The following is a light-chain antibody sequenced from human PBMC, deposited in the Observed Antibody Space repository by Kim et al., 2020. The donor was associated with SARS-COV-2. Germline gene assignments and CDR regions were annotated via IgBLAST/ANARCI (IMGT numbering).Light chain of an antibody. CDR1: SLRSYY. V-gene: IGLV3-19*01. J-gene: IGLJ2*01. CDR2: GKN. Sequence: SSELTQDPAVSVALGQTVRITCRGDSLRSYYATWYQQKAGQAPALVVYGKNNRPSGIPDRFSGSSSGNTASLTITGAQADDEADYYCMSHGTSGAVVFGGGTKLTVL. CDR3: MSHGTSGAVV.